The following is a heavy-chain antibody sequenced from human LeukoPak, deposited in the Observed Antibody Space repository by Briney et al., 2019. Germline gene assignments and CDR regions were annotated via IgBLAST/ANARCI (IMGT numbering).Heavy chain of an antibody. Sequence: GGSLRLSCAASGFTFSSYGMPWVRQAPGKGLEWVAVIWYDGSKKYYAESVEGRFTISRDNSKNTLYLQMNSLRAEDTAVYYCARYQGAVATWDNWGQGTLVTVSS. J-gene: IGHJ4*02. CDR2: IWYDGSKK. CDR3: ARYQGAVATWDN. V-gene: IGHV3-33*01. CDR1: GFTFSSYG. D-gene: IGHD6-13*01.